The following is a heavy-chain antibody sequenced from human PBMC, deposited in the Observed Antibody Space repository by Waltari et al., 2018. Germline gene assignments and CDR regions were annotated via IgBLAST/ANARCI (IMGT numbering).Heavy chain of an antibody. D-gene: IGHD3-22*01. Sequence: QVQLQQWGAGLLKSSETQSLTCAVYGGSFSGYYWSWIRQPPGKGLEWIGEINHSGNTNYNPSLKSRVTISVDTSKNQFSLKLSSVTAADTAVYYCARPRYDSSGYPQGVDYWGQGTLVTVSS. CDR2: INHSGNT. CDR1: GGSFSGYY. J-gene: IGHJ4*02. CDR3: ARPRYDSSGYPQGVDY. V-gene: IGHV4-34*01.